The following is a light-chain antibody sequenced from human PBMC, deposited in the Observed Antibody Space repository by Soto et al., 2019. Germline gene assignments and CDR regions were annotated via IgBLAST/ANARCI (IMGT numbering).Light chain of an antibody. CDR1: QSVSSSY. V-gene: IGKV3-20*01. J-gene: IGKJ2*01. CDR3: QQYGSSPPYT. CDR2: GAS. Sequence: EIVLTQSPGTLSLSPGERATLSCRASQSVSSSYLAWYQQKPGQAPRLLIYGASNRATGIPDRFSGSGSGTDFTLTISRLEPEDFAVYYCQQYGSSPPYTFGHGTKLEIK.